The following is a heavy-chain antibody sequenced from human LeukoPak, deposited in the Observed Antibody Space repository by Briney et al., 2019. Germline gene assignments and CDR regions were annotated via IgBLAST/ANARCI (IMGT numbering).Heavy chain of an antibody. Sequence: WGTLRLSCAASGFMFRSYCMSWVRQAPGKGLEWVANIKQNGSDKYNVDSVKSSFTNYRDNAKNSLYLQRDSVRAEDTAVYYGARPSLGVGSLFDFWGQGTLVTVSS. J-gene: IGHJ4*02. V-gene: IGHV3-7*01. CDR1: GFMFRSYC. D-gene: IGHD1-26*01. CDR2: IKQNGSDK. CDR3: ARPSLGVGSLFDF.